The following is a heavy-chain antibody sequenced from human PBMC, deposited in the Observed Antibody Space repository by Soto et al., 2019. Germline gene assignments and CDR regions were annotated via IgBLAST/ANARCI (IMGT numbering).Heavy chain of an antibody. CDR2: IIPVFGTT. D-gene: IGHD3-16*01. V-gene: IGHV1-69*01. CDR3: ARGGGPYVWFNEF. Sequence: QAQLVQSGAEVKKPGSSVKVSCKDSGGLFSSFAISWVRQAPGQGLEWMGGIIPVFGTTNYAQKFQGRVTITADESTNTAYMELSRLTSDDTAMYYCARGGGPYVWFNEFWGQGTQVTVSS. CDR1: GGLFSSFA. J-gene: IGHJ4*02.